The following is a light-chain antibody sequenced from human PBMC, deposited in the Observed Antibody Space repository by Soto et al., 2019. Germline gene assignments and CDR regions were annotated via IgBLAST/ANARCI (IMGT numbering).Light chain of an antibody. CDR3: QVWDITTDHYV. J-gene: IGLJ1*01. CDR1: NIGSKR. V-gene: IGLV3-21*04. CDR2: YDS. Sequence: SYELTQPPSVSGAPEKTARITCGGNNIGSKRVHRYRQKPGQAPVLVIYYDSDRPSGIPERFSGSNSGNTATLTISRVEAGDEADYYCQVWDITTDHYVFGTGTKVTVL.